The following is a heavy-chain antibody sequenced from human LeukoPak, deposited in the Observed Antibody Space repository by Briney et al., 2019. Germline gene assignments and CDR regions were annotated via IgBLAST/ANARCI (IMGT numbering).Heavy chain of an antibody. V-gene: IGHV1-69*06. CDR2: IIPICGTA. Sequence: SVKVSCKASGGTFSSYAISWVRQAPGQGLEWMGGIIPICGTANYAQKFQGRVTITADKSTSTAYMELSSLRSEDTAVYYCARAQPLQKGFDYWGQGTLVTVSS. CDR3: ARAQPLQKGFDY. CDR1: GGTFSSYA. D-gene: IGHD2-15*01. J-gene: IGHJ4*02.